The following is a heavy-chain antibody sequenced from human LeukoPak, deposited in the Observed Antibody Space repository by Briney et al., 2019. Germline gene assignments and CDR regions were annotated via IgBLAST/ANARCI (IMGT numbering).Heavy chain of an antibody. CDR3: ARDRGYSSGHGPIDY. Sequence: PSETLSLTCTVSSGSISNYYWSWIRQPPGKGLEWIGYIYYSGSSNYNPSLKSRVTISVDTSKNQFSLKLSSVTAADTAVYYCARDRGYSSGHGPIDYWGQGTLVTVSS. CDR1: SGSISNYY. D-gene: IGHD5-18*01. V-gene: IGHV4-59*01. CDR2: IYYSGSS. J-gene: IGHJ4*02.